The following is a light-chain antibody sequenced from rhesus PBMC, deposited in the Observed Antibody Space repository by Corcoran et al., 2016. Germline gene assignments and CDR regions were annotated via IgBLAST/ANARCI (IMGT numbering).Light chain of an antibody. CDR1: SSDIGAYND. CDR3: CSYRTGNTNI. Sequence: QSALTQPPSVSKSLGQSVTFSCTGTSSDIGAYNDVSWYRQHPGTAPRLLIFDVGKRPSAVSDRFSGSKSGNTASLTISGLQAEDEADYYCCSYRTGNTNIFGTGTRLTVL. V-gene: IGLV2S9*01. CDR2: DVG. J-gene: IGLJ1*01.